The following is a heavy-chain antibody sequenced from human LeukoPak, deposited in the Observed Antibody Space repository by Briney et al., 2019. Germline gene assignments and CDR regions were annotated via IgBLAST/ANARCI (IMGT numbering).Heavy chain of an antibody. V-gene: IGHV4-59*01. CDR3: ARVITRAYYYYMDV. J-gene: IGHJ6*03. D-gene: IGHD3-16*01. CDR1: GGSISTYY. Sequence: SETLSLTCTVSGGSISTYYWTWIRQPPGKGLEWIGYISYSGSTNYNPSLKSRVTISVDTSKNLFSLKLNSVTAADTAVYYCARVITRAYYYYMDVWGKGTTVTVSS. CDR2: ISYSGST.